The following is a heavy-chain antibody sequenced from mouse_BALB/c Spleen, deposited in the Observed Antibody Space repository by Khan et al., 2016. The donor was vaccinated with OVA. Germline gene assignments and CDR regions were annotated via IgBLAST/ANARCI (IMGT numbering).Heavy chain of an antibody. J-gene: IGHJ3*01. D-gene: IGHD2-14*01. CDR3: VRDGAYHRNDGWFAY. Sequence: QVQLQQSGAELARPGASVKMSCKASGYTFTSYTIHWIKLRPGQGLEWIGYINPSNGYTNYNQKFKDKATLTADKSSTKAYMELSSLTSDDSALYNGVRDGAYHRNDGWFAYWGQGTLVTVSA. V-gene: IGHV1-4*01. CDR1: GYTFTSYT. CDR2: INPSNGYT.